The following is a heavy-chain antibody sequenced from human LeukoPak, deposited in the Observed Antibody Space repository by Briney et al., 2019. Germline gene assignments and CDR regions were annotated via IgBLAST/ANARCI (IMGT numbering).Heavy chain of an antibody. CDR2: IYTSGST. Sequence: SETLSLTRTVSGGSISSYYWSWIRQPAGKGLEWIGRIYTSGSTNYNPSLKSRVTMSVDTSKNQLSLKLSSVTAADTAVYYCARDIGVKRIADYWGQGTLVTVSS. CDR1: GGSISSYY. J-gene: IGHJ4*02. D-gene: IGHD2-8*01. V-gene: IGHV4-4*07. CDR3: ARDIGVKRIADY.